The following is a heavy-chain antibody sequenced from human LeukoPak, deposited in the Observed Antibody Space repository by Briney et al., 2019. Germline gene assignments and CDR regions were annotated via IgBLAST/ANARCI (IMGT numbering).Heavy chain of an antibody. CDR1: GDTFSSYA. V-gene: IGHV1-69*13. Sequence: GASVKVSCKASGDTFSSYAISWVRQAPGQGLEWMGGIIPIFGTANYAQKFQGRVTITADESTSTAYMELSSLRSEDTAVYYCARNRGYRSGGSCSFDYWGQGTLVTVSS. CDR2: IIPIFGTA. CDR3: ARNRGYRSGGSCSFDY. J-gene: IGHJ4*02. D-gene: IGHD2-15*01.